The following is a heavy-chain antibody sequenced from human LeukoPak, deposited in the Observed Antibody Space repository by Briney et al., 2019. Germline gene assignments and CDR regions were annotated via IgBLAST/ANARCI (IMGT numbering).Heavy chain of an antibody. CDR1: GFTFSNYN. D-gene: IGHD2-15*01. J-gene: IGHJ4*02. Sequence: GRSLRLSCAASGFTFSNYNMNWVRQAPGKGRDWVSYISGSTSTIFYADSVKGRFTISRDNAKNSLYLQMNSLRAEDTAVYSCARDFLEDTQWGQGTLVIVSS. CDR2: ISGSTSTI. CDR3: ARDFLEDTQ. V-gene: IGHV3-48*01.